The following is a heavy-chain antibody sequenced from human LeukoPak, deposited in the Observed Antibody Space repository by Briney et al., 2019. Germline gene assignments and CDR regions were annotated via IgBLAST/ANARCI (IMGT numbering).Heavy chain of an antibody. Sequence: SETLSLTCTVSGGSVSSGSYYWSWIRQHPGKGLEWIGYIYYSGGTYYNPSLKSRVTISVDTSKNQFSLKLSSVTAADTAVYYCARVAPDTAMEGFDYWGQGTLVTVSS. CDR1: GGSVSSGSYY. V-gene: IGHV4-31*03. CDR3: ARVAPDTAMEGFDY. J-gene: IGHJ4*02. D-gene: IGHD5-18*01. CDR2: IYYSGGT.